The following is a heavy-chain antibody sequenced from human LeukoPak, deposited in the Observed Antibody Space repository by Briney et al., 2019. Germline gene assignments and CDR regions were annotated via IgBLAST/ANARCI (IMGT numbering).Heavy chain of an antibody. J-gene: IGHJ4*02. D-gene: IGHD2-8*01. CDR3: ARDVWGEGGY. V-gene: IGHV3-21*01. Sequence: GGSLRLSCAASGFTFSSYAMNWVRQAPGKGLEWVSSISSSSSYIYYADSVKGRFTISRDNAKNSLYLQMNSLRAEDTAVYYCARDVWGEGGYWGQGTLVTVSS. CDR1: GFTFSSYA. CDR2: ISSSSSYI.